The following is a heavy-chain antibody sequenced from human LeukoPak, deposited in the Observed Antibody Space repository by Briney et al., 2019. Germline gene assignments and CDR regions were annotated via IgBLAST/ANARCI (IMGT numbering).Heavy chain of an antibody. Sequence: GSPRLSCAASGFTFSSYAMSWVRQAPGKGLEWIGEINHSGSTNYNPSLKSRVTISVDTSKNQFSLKLSSVTAADTAVYYCARGRYCSSTSCRNGHYYYYGMDVWGQGTTVTVSS. CDR2: INHSGST. CDR1: GFTFSSYA. CDR3: ARGRYCSSTSCRNGHYYYYGMDV. D-gene: IGHD2-2*01. V-gene: IGHV4-34*01. J-gene: IGHJ6*02.